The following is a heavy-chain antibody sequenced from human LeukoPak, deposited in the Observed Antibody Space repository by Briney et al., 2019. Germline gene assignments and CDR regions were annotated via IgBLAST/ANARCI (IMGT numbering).Heavy chain of an antibody. D-gene: IGHD1-26*01. Sequence: GGSLRLSCAASGFTFSRHSMNWVRQAPGKGLEWVSYITDSSSSAHYADSVRGRFTISRDNAKNSLYLQMNSLRDEDTAVYYCASSGSYRFDYWGQGTLVTVSS. CDR1: GFTFSRHS. CDR3: ASSGSYRFDY. V-gene: IGHV3-48*02. J-gene: IGHJ4*02. CDR2: ITDSSSSA.